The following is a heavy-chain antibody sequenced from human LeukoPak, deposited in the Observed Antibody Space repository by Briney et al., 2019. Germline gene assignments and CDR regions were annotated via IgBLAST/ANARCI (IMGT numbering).Heavy chain of an antibody. D-gene: IGHD4-17*01. J-gene: IGHJ4*02. V-gene: IGHV3-21*01. CDR2: ISSSSSYI. Sequence: GGSLRLSCAASGFTFSSYSMNWVRQAPGKGLELVSSISSSSSYIYYADSVKGRFTISRDNAKNSLYLQMNSLRAEDTAVYYCARDLNTVTTYYFDYWGQGTLVTVSS. CDR3: ARDLNTVTTYYFDY. CDR1: GFTFSSYS.